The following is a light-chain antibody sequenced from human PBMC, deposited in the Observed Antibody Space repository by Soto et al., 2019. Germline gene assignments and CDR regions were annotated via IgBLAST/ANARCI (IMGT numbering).Light chain of an antibody. CDR2: GAS. J-gene: IGKJ1*01. Sequence: EIVMTQSPDTLYVSPGEGATLSCRASQSVRTKLAWYQQTAGQAPRLLIYGASTRATGIPARFSGSGSGTEFTLTISSLQSEDFAVYYCQQRSNWPWTFGQGTKVDIK. V-gene: IGKV3-15*01. CDR3: QQRSNWPWT. CDR1: QSVRTK.